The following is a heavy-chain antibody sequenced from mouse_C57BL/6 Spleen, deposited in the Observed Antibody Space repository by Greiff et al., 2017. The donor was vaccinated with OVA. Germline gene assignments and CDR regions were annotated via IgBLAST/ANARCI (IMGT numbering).Heavy chain of an antibody. CDR2: IYPSDSET. J-gene: IGHJ2*01. Sequence: VQLQQSGAELVRPGSSVKLSCKASGYTFTSYWMDWVKQRPGQGLEWIGNIYPSDSETHYNQKFKDKATLTVDKSSSTTYMQLSSLTSEDSAVXYGAREGSWRRNSYYFDYWGQGTTLTVSS. V-gene: IGHV1-61*01. CDR1: GYTFTSYW. CDR3: AREGSWRRNSYYFDY.